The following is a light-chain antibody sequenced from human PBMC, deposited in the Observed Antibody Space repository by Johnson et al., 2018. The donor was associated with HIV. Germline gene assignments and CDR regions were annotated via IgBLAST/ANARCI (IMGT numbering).Light chain of an antibody. J-gene: IGLJ1*01. V-gene: IGLV1-51*02. CDR1: SSNIGNNY. CDR2: ENN. CDR3: GTWDSSPSAYV. Sequence: SVLTQPPSVSAAPGQKVTISCSGSSSNIGNNYVSWYQQLPGTAPKLLIYENNKRPSGIPDRYSGSKSGTSATLGITGLQTGDEADYYCGTWDSSPSAYVFGTGTKVTVL.